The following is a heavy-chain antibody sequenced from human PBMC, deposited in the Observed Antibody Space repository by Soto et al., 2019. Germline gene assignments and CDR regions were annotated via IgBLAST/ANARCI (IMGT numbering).Heavy chain of an antibody. CDR3: AKAGDWNYVFDF. J-gene: IGHJ4*02. D-gene: IGHD1-7*01. CDR1: GFSFTHYR. CDR2: VNADGSST. V-gene: IGHV3-74*01. Sequence: EARLVESGGGQVHPGGSLRLSCAASGFSFTHYRIHWVRQVPGKGLEWVCRVNADGSSTNYAGFAKGRFTISRDNSKNTPYLEMNNLRADDTALYYCAKAGDWNYVFDFWGQGTAVIVSS.